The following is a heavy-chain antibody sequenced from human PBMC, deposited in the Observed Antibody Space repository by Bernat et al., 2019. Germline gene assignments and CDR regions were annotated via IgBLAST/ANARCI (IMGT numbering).Heavy chain of an antibody. CDR1: GFTFSSYA. CDR2: ISYDGSNK. V-gene: IGHV3-30*01. CDR3: ARGSGSNPLGWYFDL. J-gene: IGHJ2*01. Sequence: QVQLVESGGGMVQPGRSLRLSCAASGFTFSSYAMHWVRQAPGKGLEWVAVISYDGSNKYYADSVKGRFTISRDNSKNTLYLQMNSLRAEDTAVYYCARGSGSNPLGWYFDLWGRGTLVTVSS. D-gene: IGHD4-11*01.